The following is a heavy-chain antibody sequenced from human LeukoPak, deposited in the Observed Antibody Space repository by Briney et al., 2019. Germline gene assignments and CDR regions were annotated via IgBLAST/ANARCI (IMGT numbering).Heavy chain of an antibody. CDR1: GGSISSYY. Sequence: PSETLSLTCTVSGGSISSYYWSWIRQPPGKGLEWIGYIYYSGSANYNPSLKSRVTISVDTSKNQFSLKLSSVTAADTAVYYCARVTYDSSGYYYDXPKYYFXYWGQGTLVTV. CDR2: IYYSGSA. V-gene: IGHV4-59*01. CDR3: ARVTYDSSGYYYDXPKYYFXY. J-gene: IGHJ4*02. D-gene: IGHD3-22*01.